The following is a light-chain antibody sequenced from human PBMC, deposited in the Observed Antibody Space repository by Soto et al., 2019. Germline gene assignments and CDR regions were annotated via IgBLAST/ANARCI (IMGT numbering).Light chain of an antibody. CDR1: QSVSSN. J-gene: IGKJ2*01. V-gene: IGKV3-15*01. Sequence: EIVMTQSPATLSLSPGERATLSCMASQSVSSNLAWYQQKPGQAPRLLIYGASTRATGIPVRFSGSGSGTEFTLTISSLQSEDFAVYYCHQYDDGPYTFGQGTKVDIK. CDR2: GAS. CDR3: HQYDDGPYT.